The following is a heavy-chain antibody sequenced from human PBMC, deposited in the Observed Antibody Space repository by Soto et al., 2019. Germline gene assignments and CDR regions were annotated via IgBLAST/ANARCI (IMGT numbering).Heavy chain of an antibody. CDR3: ARGGRDAYYRY. Sequence: QVQLVQSGAEVKEPGASVEVSCKASGYTFTNYWMHWVRQAPGQGLDWMGIINPSDGTTTYAQKFQGRVTVTRDTSTSTVNMELNSLTSDDTGVYYCARGGRDAYYRYWGQGTLVTVSS. CDR2: INPSDGTT. D-gene: IGHD1-26*01. V-gene: IGHV1-46*01. J-gene: IGHJ4*02. CDR1: GYTFTNYW.